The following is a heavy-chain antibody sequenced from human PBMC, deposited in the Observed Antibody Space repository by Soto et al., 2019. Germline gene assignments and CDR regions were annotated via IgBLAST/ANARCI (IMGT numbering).Heavy chain of an antibody. CDR2: IYYSGST. D-gene: IGHD3-22*01. CDR3: ASLGDYYDSSGYSTYLDY. J-gene: IGHJ4*02. V-gene: IGHV4-39*01. CDR1: GGSISSSSYY. Sequence: PSETLSLTCTVSGGSISSSSYYWGWIRQPPGKGLEWIGSIYYSGSTYYNPSLKSRVTISVDTSKNQFSLKLSSVTAADTAVYYCASLGDYYDSSGYSTYLDYWGQGTLVTVSS.